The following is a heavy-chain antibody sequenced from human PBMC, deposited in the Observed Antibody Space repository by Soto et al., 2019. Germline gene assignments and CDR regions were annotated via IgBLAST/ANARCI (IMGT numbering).Heavy chain of an antibody. CDR3: ARGSLSRGFDI. Sequence: SESLSRTFINSGCPISISIYDWGWIRQPPGKGLEWIWSIYYSGSTYYNPSLKSRVTISVDTSKNQFSLKLSSVTAADTAVYYCARGSLSRGFDIWGQGTMVT. D-gene: IGHD2-2*01. CDR2: IYYSGST. CDR1: GCPISISIYD. J-gene: IGHJ3*02. V-gene: IGHV4-39*01.